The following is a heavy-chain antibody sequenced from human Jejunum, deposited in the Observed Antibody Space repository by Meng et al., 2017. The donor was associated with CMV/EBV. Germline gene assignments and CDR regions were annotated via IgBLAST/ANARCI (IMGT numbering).Heavy chain of an antibody. CDR1: GYFFTAYY. V-gene: IGHV1-2*02. CDR2: INPNSGGT. Sequence: GYFFTAYYIPWVRQAPGQGLEWMGWINPNSGGTIYAQRFQGRVTMTRDTSVTTAYMEVSRLRSDDSAIYYCARVPSYGTSVYVMDVWGQGTTVTVSS. CDR3: ARVPSYGTSVYVMDV. J-gene: IGHJ6*02. D-gene: IGHD3-16*01.